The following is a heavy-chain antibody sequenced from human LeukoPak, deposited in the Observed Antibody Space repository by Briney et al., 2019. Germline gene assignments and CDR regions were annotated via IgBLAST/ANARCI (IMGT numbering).Heavy chain of an antibody. V-gene: IGHV3-7*01. D-gene: IGHD5-12*01. CDR3: ARSGIGWLHAFDI. Sequence: PGGSLRLSCAASGFTFSSYWMSWVRQAPGKGLEWVANIKQDGSEKYYVDSVKGRFTISRDNAKNTLYLQMNSLRAEDTAVYYCARSGIGWLHAFDIWGQGTMVTVSS. J-gene: IGHJ3*02. CDR1: GFTFSSYW. CDR2: IKQDGSEK.